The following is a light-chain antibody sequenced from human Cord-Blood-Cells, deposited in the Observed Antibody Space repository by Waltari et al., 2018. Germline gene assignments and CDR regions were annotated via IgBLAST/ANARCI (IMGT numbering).Light chain of an antibody. CDR3: QQYNNWPYT. V-gene: IGKV3-15*01. CDR2: GAS. J-gene: IGKJ2*01. CDR1: QSVSSN. Sequence: EIVITQSPATLSVSPGERATLSCMASQSVSSNLAWYPQKPGQAPRLLIYGASTRATGIPARFSGSGSVTEFTLTISSLQSEDFAVYYCQQYNNWPYTFGQGTKLEIK.